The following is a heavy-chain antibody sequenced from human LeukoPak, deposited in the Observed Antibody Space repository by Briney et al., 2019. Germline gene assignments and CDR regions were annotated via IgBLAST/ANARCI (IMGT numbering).Heavy chain of an antibody. CDR1: GYTFTSYY. CDR3: ARDSSYSSSLYYFGY. CDR2: INPHSGGT. V-gene: IGHV1-2*02. D-gene: IGHD6-6*01. Sequence: ASVKVSCKASGYTFTSYYMHWVRQAPGQGLEWMGWINPHSGGTSYAQKFQGRVTMTRDTSISTVYMEVSRLRSDDTAVYYCARDSSYSSSLYYFGYWGQGTLVTVSS. J-gene: IGHJ4*02.